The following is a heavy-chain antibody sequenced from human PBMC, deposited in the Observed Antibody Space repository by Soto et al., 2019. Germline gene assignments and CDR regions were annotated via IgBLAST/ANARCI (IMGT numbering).Heavy chain of an antibody. CDR3: AHRQSELDWNGGDFDY. V-gene: IGHV2-5*02. Sequence: ESGPTLVKPTQTLTLTCTFSGFSLSTSGVGVGWIRQPPGKALEWLALIYWDDDKRYSPSLKSSLTIIKDTSRNQVSLIMTTVDPVDTGTYYCAHRQSELDWNGGDFDYWGQGTLVTVSS. CDR1: GFSLSTSGVG. CDR2: IYWDDDK. D-gene: IGHD1-1*01. J-gene: IGHJ4*02.